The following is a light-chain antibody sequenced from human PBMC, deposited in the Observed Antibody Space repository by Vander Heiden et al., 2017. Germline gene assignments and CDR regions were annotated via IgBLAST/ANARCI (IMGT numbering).Light chain of an antibody. CDR2: SNN. Sequence: QSVLTQPPSASGTPGQRVTISCSGSSSNIGSNTVNWYQQLPGTAPKLRIYSNNQRPSGVPDRFSGSKSGTSASLAISGLQSEDEADYYCAAWDDSLNGVVCGGGTKLTV. J-gene: IGLJ2*01. CDR1: SSNIGSNT. V-gene: IGLV1-44*01. CDR3: AAWDDSLNGVV.